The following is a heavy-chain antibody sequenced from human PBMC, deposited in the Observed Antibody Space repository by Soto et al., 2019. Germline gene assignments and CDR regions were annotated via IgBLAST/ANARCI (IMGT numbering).Heavy chain of an antibody. Sequence: QLQLQESGPGLVKPSETLSLTCTVSGGSISSSSYYWGWIRQPPGKGLEWIGSIYYSGSTYYNPSLKSRVTISVDTSKNLFSLKLSSVTAADPAVYYCASQGQQLEHYWGQGTLVTVSS. V-gene: IGHV4-39*01. CDR2: IYYSGST. CDR1: GGSISSSSYY. CDR3: ASQGQQLEHY. D-gene: IGHD6-13*01. J-gene: IGHJ4*02.